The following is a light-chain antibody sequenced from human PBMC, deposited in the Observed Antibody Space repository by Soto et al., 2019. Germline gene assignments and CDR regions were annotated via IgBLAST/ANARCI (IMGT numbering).Light chain of an antibody. CDR3: QQSHTIPWT. Sequence: DIRMTQSPSSLSASVGDRVTITCRASQNINTYLNWYQQKPGKAPKLLIYGASNLQVGAPSSFSGSGSGTDFTLTFSSLQPEDFATYYCQQSHTIPWTFGQGTKVDIK. V-gene: IGKV1-39*01. J-gene: IGKJ1*01. CDR1: QNINTY. CDR2: GAS.